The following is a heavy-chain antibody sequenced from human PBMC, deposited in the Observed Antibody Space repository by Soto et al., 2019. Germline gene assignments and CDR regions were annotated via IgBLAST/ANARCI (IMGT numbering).Heavy chain of an antibody. CDR1: GGSFSGFY. CDR2: INHSGTT. Sequence: QVQIQQWGAGLLKPSENLSLTCAVSGGSFSGFYWTWIRQPPGEGLEWIGEINHSGTTNFNPSLRSRLTISLDSSKKHFSLKLTSMTAADAAVYYCARADRTLVTSYGLDVWGQGTTVTVSS. J-gene: IGHJ6*02. D-gene: IGHD2-21*02. CDR3: ARADRTLVTSYGLDV. V-gene: IGHV4-34*02.